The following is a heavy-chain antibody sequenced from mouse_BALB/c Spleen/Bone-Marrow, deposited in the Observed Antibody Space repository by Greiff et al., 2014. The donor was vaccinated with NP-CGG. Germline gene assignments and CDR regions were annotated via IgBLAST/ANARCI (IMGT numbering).Heavy chain of an antibody. CDR2: IDTSDSYI. CDR3: ARSDYRYDPLAN. CDR1: GYTFTDYW. V-gene: IGHV1-69*01. J-gene: IGHJ3*01. D-gene: IGHD2-14*01. Sequence: QVQLKHSGAELVMPGASVKMSCKASGYTFTDYWMHWVKQRPGQGLEWIGAIDTSDSYISYNQKFKGKATLTVDESSSTAYMQFSSLTSEDSAVYHCARSDYRYDPLANWGQGTLVTVSA.